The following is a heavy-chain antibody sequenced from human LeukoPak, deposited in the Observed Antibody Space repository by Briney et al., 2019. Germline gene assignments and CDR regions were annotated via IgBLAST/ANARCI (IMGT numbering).Heavy chain of an antibody. Sequence: GGSLRLSCTASGFTFGDYAMGWFRQAPGKGLEWVGFIRSKAYGGTTEYAASVKGRFTISRDDSKSIAYLQMNSLKTEDTAVYYCTRGSDPGYWGQGTLVTVSS. CDR3: TRGSDPGY. V-gene: IGHV3-49*03. J-gene: IGHJ4*02. CDR1: GFTFGDYA. CDR2: IRSKAYGGTT.